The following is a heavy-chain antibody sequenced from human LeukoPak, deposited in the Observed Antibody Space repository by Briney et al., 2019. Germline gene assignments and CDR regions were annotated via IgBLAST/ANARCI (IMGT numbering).Heavy chain of an antibody. CDR1: GASISDYY. V-gene: IGHV4-59*08. D-gene: IGHD6-19*01. CDR2: ISNSGNT. CDR3: ARPRFASGWYAAFDL. J-gene: IGHJ3*01. Sequence: PSETLSLTCTVSGASISDYYWSWIRQPPGKGLEWIGYISNSGNTNYNPSLKSRVTISVDTSKNQFSLKLNSVTAADTAVYYCARPRFASGWYAAFDLWGQGTMVTVSS.